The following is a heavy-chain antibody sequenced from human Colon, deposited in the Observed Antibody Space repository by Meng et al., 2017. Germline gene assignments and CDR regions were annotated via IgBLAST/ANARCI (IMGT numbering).Heavy chain of an antibody. D-gene: IGHD6-19*01. V-gene: IGHV4-4*02. CDR1: GVSITSSNW. CDR3: ARHLGWEFDY. CDR2: IDLSGKT. J-gene: IGHJ4*02. Sequence: QGRLQGPAQGRLNPSGTLSLTCAVSGVSITSSNWWSWVRQAPGKGMEWIGQIDLSGKTDYNPSLKSRVTISLDKSMNQLFLEVYFVTAADTAIYYCARHLGWEFDYWGPGNLVTVSS.